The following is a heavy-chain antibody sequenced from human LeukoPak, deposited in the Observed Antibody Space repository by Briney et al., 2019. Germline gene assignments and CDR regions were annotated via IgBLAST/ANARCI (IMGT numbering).Heavy chain of an antibody. J-gene: IGHJ5*02. V-gene: IGHV3-15*07. CDR3: ADYYASGSYPP. CDR1: GFTFSNAW. CDR2: IKSKTSGGTT. Sequence: AGGSLRLSCAASGFTFSNAWMSWVRQAPGKGLEWVGRIKSKTSGGTTDYATPVKGRFTISRDDSKNMLYLHMNSLQIEDTAVYYCADYYASGSYPPWGQGTLVTVSS. D-gene: IGHD3-10*01.